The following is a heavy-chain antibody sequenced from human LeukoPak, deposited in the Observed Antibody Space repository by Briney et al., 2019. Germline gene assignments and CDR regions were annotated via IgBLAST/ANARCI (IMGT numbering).Heavy chain of an antibody. CDR2: INPHSDAT. CDR1: GYTFTDYY. D-gene: IGHD2-2*01. CDR3: ARDRYSRTTSNWFDP. Sequence: ASVKVSCEASGYTFTDYYMHWVRQAPGQGLEWMGWINPHSDATNYAQKFQGRVTMTRDSSVSTAYMELSRLRSDDTAVYYCARDRYSRTTSNWFDPWGQGTLVTVSS. V-gene: IGHV1-2*02. J-gene: IGHJ5*02.